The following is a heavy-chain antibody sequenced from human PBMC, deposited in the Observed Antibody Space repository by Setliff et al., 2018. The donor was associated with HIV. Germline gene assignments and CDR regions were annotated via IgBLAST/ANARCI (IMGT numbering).Heavy chain of an antibody. V-gene: IGHV5-51*01. Sequence: GESLKISCKGSGYSFITYWIGWVRQRPGKGLEWMGIMNPDGSNTRYSPSFQGQVTISVDESISTAYLQWSSLKASDTAFYYCARFCGSYDVGGVDIWGQGTKVTVS. D-gene: IGHD3-16*01. J-gene: IGHJ3*02. CDR1: GYSFITYW. CDR2: MNPDGSNT. CDR3: ARFCGSYDVGGVDI.